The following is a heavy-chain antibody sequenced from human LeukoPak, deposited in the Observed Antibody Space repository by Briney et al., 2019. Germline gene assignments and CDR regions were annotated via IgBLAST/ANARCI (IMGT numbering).Heavy chain of an antibody. CDR2: VVGSGGRT. CDR3: TKPLIVATIEPYDAFDI. V-gene: IGHV3-23*01. D-gene: IGHD5-12*01. Sequence: GGSLRLSCAASGFTFSSYAMSWVRQAPGKGLEWVSAVVGSGGRTYYADSVKGRFTISRDNSKNTLYLQMNSLRAEDTAVYYCTKPLIVATIEPYDAFDIWGQGTMVTVSS. CDR1: GFTFSSYA. J-gene: IGHJ3*02.